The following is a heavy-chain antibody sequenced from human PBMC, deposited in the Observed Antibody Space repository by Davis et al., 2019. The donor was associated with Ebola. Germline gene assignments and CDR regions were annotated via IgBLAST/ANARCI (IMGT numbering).Heavy chain of an antibody. CDR1: GYTFTGYY. V-gene: IGHV1-2*02. Sequence: ASVKVSCKASGYTFTGYYMHWVRQAPGQGLEWMGWINPNSGGTNYAQKFQGRVTMTRDTSISTAYMELSRLRSADTALYYCARGPRGGGVLVTNDAFDIWGQGTMVTVSS. CDR3: ARGPRGGGVLVTNDAFDI. J-gene: IGHJ3*02. CDR2: INPNSGGT. D-gene: IGHD4-23*01.